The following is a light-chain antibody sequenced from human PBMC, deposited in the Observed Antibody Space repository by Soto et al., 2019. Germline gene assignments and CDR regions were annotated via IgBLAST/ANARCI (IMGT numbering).Light chain of an antibody. Sequence: EIVVTHSPTTLSLSPGSRSTLSCRASQSVSSYLALYQQKTGQAPRLLIYDASNRATGIPARFSGSGYGTDFTITISSLQPEDFAVYYCQQRSNSPVTFGQGTRLEIK. J-gene: IGKJ5*01. CDR3: QQRSNSPVT. CDR1: QSVSSY. V-gene: IGKV3-11*01. CDR2: DAS.